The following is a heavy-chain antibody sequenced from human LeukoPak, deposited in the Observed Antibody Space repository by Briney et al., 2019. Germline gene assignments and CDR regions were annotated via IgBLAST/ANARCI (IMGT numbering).Heavy chain of an antibody. V-gene: IGHV3-9*01. D-gene: IGHD6-19*01. CDR1: GFTFDDYA. Sequence: GRSLRLSCAASGFTFDDYAMHWVRQAPGKGLGWVSGISWNSGSIGYADSVKGRFTISRDNAKNSLYLQMNSLRAEDTALYYCAKDISGAVAGIGVGWDYWGQGTLVTVSS. J-gene: IGHJ4*02. CDR2: ISWNSGSI. CDR3: AKDISGAVAGIGVGWDY.